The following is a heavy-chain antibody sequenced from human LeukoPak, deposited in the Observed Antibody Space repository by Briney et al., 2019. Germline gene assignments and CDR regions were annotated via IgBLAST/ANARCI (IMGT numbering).Heavy chain of an antibody. J-gene: IGHJ5*02. CDR1: GYTFTAYN. V-gene: IGHV1-2*02. Sequence: ASVKVSCKASGYTFTAYNMHWVRQAPGQGLEWMGWINPNSGDTNYAQKFQGRVTLTRDTSISTAHMELSSLKSDDTAVYYCARDEYVLTSFDPWGQGTLVTVSS. CDR2: INPNSGDT. CDR3: ARDEYVLTSFDP. D-gene: IGHD3-16*01.